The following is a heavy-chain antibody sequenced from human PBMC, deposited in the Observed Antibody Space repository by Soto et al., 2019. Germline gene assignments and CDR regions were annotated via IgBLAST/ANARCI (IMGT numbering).Heavy chain of an antibody. Sequence: QVQLVQSGAEVKKPGSSVKVSCKASGGTFSSYTISWVRQAPGQGLEWMGRIIPILGIANYAQKFQGRVTITADKSTSTAYMELSSLRSEDTAVYYCARDLRYYGSGSSPVECYYGMDVWGQGTTVTVSS. CDR2: IIPILGIA. J-gene: IGHJ6*02. D-gene: IGHD3-10*01. V-gene: IGHV1-69*08. CDR1: GGTFSSYT. CDR3: ARDLRYYGSGSSPVECYYGMDV.